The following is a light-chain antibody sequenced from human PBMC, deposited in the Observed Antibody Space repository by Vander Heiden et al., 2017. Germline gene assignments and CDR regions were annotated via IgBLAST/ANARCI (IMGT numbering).Light chain of an antibody. CDR1: QSIDNY. Sequence: IVLTQSPATLSFSPGDRAPLPCRASQSIDNYLAWYQQKPGQAPRLLIYDASNRVTGTPARFSGSGSGTDFTLTISSLAPEDFAVYYCQQRSDWPLTFGGGTKVEIK. CDR2: DAS. J-gene: IGKJ4*01. CDR3: QQRSDWPLT. V-gene: IGKV3-11*01.